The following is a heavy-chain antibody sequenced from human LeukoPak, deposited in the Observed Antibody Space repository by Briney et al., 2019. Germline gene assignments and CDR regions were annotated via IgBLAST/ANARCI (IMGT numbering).Heavy chain of an antibody. CDR2: IYYSGST. Sequence: SETLSLTCTVSGGSISSYYWSWIRQPPGKGLEWIGYIYYSGSTNYSPSLNSRVTISLDTSNNQVSLRLSSVTAADTAVYYCAKGGTYGGGADYWGQGTLVTVSS. CDR3: AKGGTYGGGADY. CDR1: GGSISSYY. D-gene: IGHD1-26*01. J-gene: IGHJ4*02. V-gene: IGHV4-59*01.